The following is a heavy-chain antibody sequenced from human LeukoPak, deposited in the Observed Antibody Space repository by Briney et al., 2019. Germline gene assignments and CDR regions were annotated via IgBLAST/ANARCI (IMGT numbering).Heavy chain of an antibody. J-gene: IGHJ4*02. CDR3: ARDPDYDSLFDY. Sequence: GGSLRLSCAASGLTFSSYSMNWVRQAPGKGLEWVSSISSSSSYIYYADAVKGRFTISRDNAKNSLYLQMNSLRAEDTAVYYCARDPDYDSLFDYWGQGTLVTVSS. CDR1: GLTFSSYS. V-gene: IGHV3-21*01. CDR2: ISSSSSYI. D-gene: IGHD3-22*01.